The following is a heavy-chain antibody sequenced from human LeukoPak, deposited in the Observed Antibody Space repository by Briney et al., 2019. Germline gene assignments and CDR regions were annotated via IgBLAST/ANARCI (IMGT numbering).Heavy chain of an antibody. D-gene: IGHD6-19*01. CDR1: GFTFSSYG. V-gene: IGHV3-33*01. CDR2: IWYDGSNR. CDR3: ARGGAVAGTGAYYFDY. Sequence: QAGGSLRLSCAASGFTFSSYGMHWVRQAPGKGLEWVALIWYDGSNRYYADSVKGRFTISRDISKHTLYLQMNSLRAEDTAVYYCARGGAVAGTGAYYFDYWGQGTLVTVSS. J-gene: IGHJ4*02.